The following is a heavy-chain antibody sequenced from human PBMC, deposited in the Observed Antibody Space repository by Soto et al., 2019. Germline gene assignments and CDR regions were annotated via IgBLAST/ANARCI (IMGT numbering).Heavy chain of an antibody. CDR2: ISGSGGST. V-gene: IGHV3-23*01. D-gene: IGHD3-9*01. CDR1: GFTFSSYA. Sequence: GGSRRLSCAASGFTFSSYAMSWVRQAPGKGLEWVSAISGSGGSTYYADSVKGRFTISRDNSKNTLYLQMNSLRAEDTAVYYCAKDPSYDILGLFDYWGQGTLVTSPQ. J-gene: IGHJ4*02. CDR3: AKDPSYDILGLFDY.